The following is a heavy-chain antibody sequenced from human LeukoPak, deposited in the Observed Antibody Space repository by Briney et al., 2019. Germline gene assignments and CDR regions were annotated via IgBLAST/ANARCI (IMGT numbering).Heavy chain of an antibody. V-gene: IGHV3-23*01. J-gene: IGHJ4*02. D-gene: IGHD5-12*01. CDR3: AKGAYDYIEIAYFDY. CDR1: GFSFNNYA. Sequence: GGSLRLSCVASGFSFNNYAVNWVRQAPGKGLEWVSLIIGSSGSTFYADSVKGRFTISRDKSKNTLYLQMNSLRAEDTAVYYCAKGAYDYIEIAYFDYWGQGSLVTVSS. CDR2: IIGSSGST.